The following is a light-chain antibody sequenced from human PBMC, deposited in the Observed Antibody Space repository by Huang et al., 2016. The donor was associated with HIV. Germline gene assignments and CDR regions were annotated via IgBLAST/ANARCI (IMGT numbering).Light chain of an antibody. CDR1: QTIGKS. Sequence: EVVLTQSPEFQSVTPQEKVTITCLARQTIGKSLHWYQQKADQSPKLLIKYASQSISGVPSRFTGSGSGTEFTLTINGLEAEDAAIYYCHQSSSQPTFGPGTKVDI. CDR3: HQSSSQPT. J-gene: IGKJ3*01. CDR2: YAS. V-gene: IGKV6-21*02.